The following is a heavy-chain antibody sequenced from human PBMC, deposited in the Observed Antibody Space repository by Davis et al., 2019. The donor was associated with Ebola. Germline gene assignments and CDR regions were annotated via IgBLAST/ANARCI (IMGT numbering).Heavy chain of an antibody. V-gene: IGHV4-39*07. CDR1: GGSISSSSYY. CDR3: ARDGSGYSYGRRYYYYYGMDV. D-gene: IGHD5-18*01. CDR2: IYHSGST. Sequence: SETLSLTCTVSGGSISSSSYYWGWIRQPPGKGLEWIGYIYHSGSTNYNPSLKSRVTISVDTSKNQFSLKLSSVTAADTAVYYCARDGSGYSYGRRYYYYYGMDVWGKGTTVTVSS. J-gene: IGHJ6*04.